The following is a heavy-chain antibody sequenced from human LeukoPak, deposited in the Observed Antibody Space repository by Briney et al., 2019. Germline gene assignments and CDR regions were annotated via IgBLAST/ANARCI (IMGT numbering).Heavy chain of an antibody. CDR1: GYTFTSYG. Sequence: ASAKVSCKASGYTFTSYGISWVRQAPGQGVEWMGWISAYNGNTNYAQKLQGRVTMTTDTSTSTAYMELRSLRSDDTAVYYCARRMIVAARSDYWGQGTLVTVSS. CDR2: ISAYNGNT. D-gene: IGHD3-22*01. J-gene: IGHJ4*02. V-gene: IGHV1-18*01. CDR3: ARRMIVAARSDY.